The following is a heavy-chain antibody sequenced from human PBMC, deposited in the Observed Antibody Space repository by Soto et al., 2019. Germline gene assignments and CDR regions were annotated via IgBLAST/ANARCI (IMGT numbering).Heavy chain of an antibody. CDR2: IITIFGTA. D-gene: IGHD6-25*01. J-gene: IGHJ3*02. Sequence: QVQLVQSGAEVKKPGSSVKVSCKASGGTFSSYAISWVRQAPGQGLEWMGGIITIFGTANYAQKFQGRVTITADESTSTAYMKLSSLRSEDTAVYYCASPATTYNPHAFDIWGQGTMVTVSS. V-gene: IGHV1-69*01. CDR3: ASPATTYNPHAFDI. CDR1: GGTFSSYA.